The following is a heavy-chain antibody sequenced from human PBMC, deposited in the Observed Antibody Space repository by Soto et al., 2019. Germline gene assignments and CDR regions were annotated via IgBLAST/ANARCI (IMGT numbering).Heavy chain of an antibody. V-gene: IGHV4-59*08. D-gene: IGHD3-10*01. CDR1: GGSISSYY. CDR3: ARQGFGPLHGLVDV. Sequence: QVQLQESGPGLVKPSETLSLSCTVSGGSISSYYWSWFRQSPGKRMEWIGYVHHSWGSSYNPSLQSRVAISPATSKSQFSLKVTSVTATDTAVYYCARQGFGPLHGLVDVWGQGTTVTVSS. CDR2: VHHSWGS. J-gene: IGHJ6*02.